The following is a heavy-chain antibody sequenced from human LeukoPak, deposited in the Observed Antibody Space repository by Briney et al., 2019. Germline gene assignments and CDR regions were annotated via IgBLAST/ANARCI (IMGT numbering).Heavy chain of an antibody. J-gene: IGHJ5*02. V-gene: IGHV3-48*03. D-gene: IGHD3-16*01. CDR3: ARDATFGDNWFDP. CDR2: ISSSGSTI. CDR1: GFTFSSYE. Sequence: PGGSLRLSCSASGFTFSSYEMNWVRPAPGKGLEWVSYISSSGSTIYYADSVKGRFTISRDNAKNSLYLQMNSLRAEDTAVYYCARDATFGDNWFDPWGQGTLVTVSS.